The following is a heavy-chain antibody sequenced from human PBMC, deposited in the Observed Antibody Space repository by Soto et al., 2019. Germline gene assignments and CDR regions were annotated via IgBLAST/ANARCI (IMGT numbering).Heavy chain of an antibody. CDR3: ALIAPDDAFDI. CDR2: IIPILGIA. Sequence: ASVKVSCKASGGTFSSYTISWVRQAPGQGLEWMGRIIPILGIANYAQKFQGRVTITADKSTSTAYMELSSLRSEDTAVYYCALIAPDDAFDIWGQGTMVTVSS. CDR1: GGTFSSYT. D-gene: IGHD3-9*01. J-gene: IGHJ3*02. V-gene: IGHV1-69*02.